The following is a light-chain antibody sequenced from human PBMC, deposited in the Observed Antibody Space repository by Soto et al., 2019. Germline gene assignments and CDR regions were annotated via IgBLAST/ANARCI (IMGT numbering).Light chain of an antibody. CDR1: QSVSIN. J-gene: IGKJ3*01. Sequence: IVMTQSPATLPVSPGDRATLSCRASQSVSINLAWYQQKPGQAPRLLIFHASTRATGIPDRFSGSGSGTDFTLTVSRLEPEDSAVYYCHQYGSSPFTFGPGTKVDIK. V-gene: IGKV3-20*01. CDR2: HAS. CDR3: HQYGSSPFT.